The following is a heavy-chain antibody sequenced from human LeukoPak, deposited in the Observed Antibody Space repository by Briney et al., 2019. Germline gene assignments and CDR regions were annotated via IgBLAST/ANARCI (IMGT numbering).Heavy chain of an antibody. D-gene: IGHD3-3*02. CDR3: ARGIGPTAFDI. Sequence: SETLSLTCTVSGGSISSSSYYWGWIRQPPGKGLEWIGSIYYSGSTYYNPSLKSRVTISVDTSKNQFSLKLSSVTAADTAVYYCARGIGPTAFDIWGQGTVVTVSS. J-gene: IGHJ3*02. CDR1: GGSISSSSYY. CDR2: IYYSGST. V-gene: IGHV4-39*07.